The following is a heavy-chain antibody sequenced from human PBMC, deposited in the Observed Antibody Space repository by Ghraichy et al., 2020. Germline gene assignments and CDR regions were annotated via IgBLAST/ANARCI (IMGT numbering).Heavy chain of an antibody. CDR1: GYSISSGYY. V-gene: IGHV4-38-2*02. CDR3: AREQKIIPRPKTVFDY. J-gene: IGHJ4*02. D-gene: IGHD4-17*01. CDR2: IYHSGST. Sequence: SETLSLTCAVSGYSISSGYYWGWIRQPPGKGLEWIGSIYHSGSTYYNPSLKSRVTISVDTSKNQFSLKLSSVTAADTAVYYCAREQKIIPRPKTVFDYWGQGTLVTVSS.